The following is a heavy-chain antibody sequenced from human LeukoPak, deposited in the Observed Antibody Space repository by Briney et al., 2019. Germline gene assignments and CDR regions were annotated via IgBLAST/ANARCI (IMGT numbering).Heavy chain of an antibody. J-gene: IGHJ4*02. Sequence: GGSLRLSCAASGFTFSSYAMSWVRQAPGKGLEWVSAISGSGGSTYYADSVKGRFTISRDNSKNTLYLQMNSLRAEDTVVYYCAKDLVPYDFWSGFDYWGQGTLVTVSS. CDR2: ISGSGGST. V-gene: IGHV3-23*01. CDR3: AKDLVPYDFWSGFDY. CDR1: GFTFSSYA. D-gene: IGHD3-3*01.